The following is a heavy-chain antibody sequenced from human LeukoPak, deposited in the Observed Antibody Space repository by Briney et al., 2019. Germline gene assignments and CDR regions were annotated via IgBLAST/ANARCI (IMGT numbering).Heavy chain of an antibody. CDR2: ISTSGGRT. D-gene: IGHD1-26*01. V-gene: IGHV3-23*01. CDR3: AKRVGATTGAVDF. J-gene: IGHJ4*02. CDR1: GFTFSNYT. Sequence: GGSLRLSCAASGFTFSNYTMNWVRQAPGKGLEWVSVISTSGGRTYYADSVKGRFTISRDNSKNTLFLQMNSLRAEDTAVYYCAKRVGATTGAVDFWGQGTLVTVSS.